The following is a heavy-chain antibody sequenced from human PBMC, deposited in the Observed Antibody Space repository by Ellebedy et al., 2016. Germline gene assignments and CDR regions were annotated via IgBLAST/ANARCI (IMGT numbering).Heavy chain of an antibody. V-gene: IGHV3-7*03. Sequence: GESLKISCAASGFTFSSYAMRWVRQAPGKGLERVANIKEDGTQKNYLDSVKGRFTISRDNAKNSLYLQMNSLRVEDTAVYYCATDRAYSTFDSWGQGTLVTVSS. CDR3: ATDRAYSTFDS. D-gene: IGHD2-15*01. CDR1: GFTFSSYA. J-gene: IGHJ4*02. CDR2: IKEDGTQK.